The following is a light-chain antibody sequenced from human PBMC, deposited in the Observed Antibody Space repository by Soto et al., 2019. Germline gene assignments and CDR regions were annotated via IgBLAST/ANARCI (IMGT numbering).Light chain of an antibody. J-gene: IGLJ1*01. Sequence: QSALTQPASVSGSPGQSITISCTGTSSDIGGYKYVSWYQQHPGKAPKLIIYEVNNRPSGVSNRFSGSMSGNTASLTISGLQTEDEADYYCSTRTSRSILVLGSGTKVTVL. CDR1: SSDIGGYKY. CDR3: STRTSRSILV. V-gene: IGLV2-14*01. CDR2: EVN.